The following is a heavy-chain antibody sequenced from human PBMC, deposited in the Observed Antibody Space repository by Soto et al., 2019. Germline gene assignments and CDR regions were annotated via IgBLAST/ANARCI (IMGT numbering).Heavy chain of an antibody. CDR1: GYTFTSYG. V-gene: IGHV1-18*01. D-gene: IGHD5-12*01. Sequence: GASVKVSCKASGYTFTSYGISWVRQAHRQGLEWMGWISAYNGNTNYAQKLQGRVTMTTDTSTSTAYMELRSLRSDDTAVYYCARPPRLRRGSEDYFDYWGQGTLVTVSS. CDR2: ISAYNGNT. J-gene: IGHJ4*02. CDR3: ARPPRLRRGSEDYFDY.